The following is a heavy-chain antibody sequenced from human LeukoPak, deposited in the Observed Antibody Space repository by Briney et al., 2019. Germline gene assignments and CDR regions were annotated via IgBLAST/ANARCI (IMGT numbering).Heavy chain of an antibody. CDR3: ARIYDSPYFPDY. Sequence: PGGSLRLSCAASGFTFSSYSMNWVRQAPGKGLEWVSYISSSSTIYYADSVKGRFTISRDNAKNSLYPQMNSLRAEDTAVYYCARIYDSPYFPDYWGRGTLVTVSS. J-gene: IGHJ4*02. D-gene: IGHD3-22*01. CDR1: GFTFSSYS. CDR2: ISSSSTI. V-gene: IGHV3-48*01.